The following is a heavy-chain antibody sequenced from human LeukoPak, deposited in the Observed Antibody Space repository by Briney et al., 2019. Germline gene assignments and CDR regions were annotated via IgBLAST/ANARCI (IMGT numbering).Heavy chain of an antibody. J-gene: IGHJ5*02. V-gene: IGHV3-23*01. Sequence: GGSLRLSCAPSALTFSIYAMSWVRQAPGKGLEWLSSISGSGGRTYYAHCVKGRCTISGDNSKNTLYLQMNSLRAEDTAVYYCAKQGGGYCSSTSCSFDPWGQGTLVTVSS. CDR1: ALTFSIYA. CDR2: ISGSGGRT. CDR3: AKQGGGYCSSTSCSFDP. D-gene: IGHD2-2*01.